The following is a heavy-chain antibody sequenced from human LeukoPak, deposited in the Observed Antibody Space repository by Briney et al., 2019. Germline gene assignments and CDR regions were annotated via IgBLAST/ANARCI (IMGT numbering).Heavy chain of an antibody. CDR3: ARIRYYYDSSGYWAWTGFDY. J-gene: IGHJ4*02. CDR2: IDWDDDK. V-gene: IGHV2-70*11. Sequence: SGPTLVNPTQTLTLTCTFSGLSPSTSGMCVSWIRQPPGKALEWLARIDWDDDKYYSTSLKTRLTISKDTSKNQVVLTMTNMDPVDTATYYCARIRYYYDSSGYWAWTGFDYWGQGTLVTVSS. D-gene: IGHD3-22*01. CDR1: GLSPSTSGMC.